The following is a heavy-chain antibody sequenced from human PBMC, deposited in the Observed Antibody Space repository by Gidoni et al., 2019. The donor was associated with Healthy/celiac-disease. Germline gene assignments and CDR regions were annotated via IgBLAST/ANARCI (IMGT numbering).Heavy chain of an antibody. D-gene: IGHD1-1*01. CDR3: ARVDWNDVGFGY. V-gene: IGHV3-21*01. Sequence: EWVSSISSSSSYIYYADSVKGRFTISRDNAKNSLYLQMNSLRAEDTAVYYCARVDWNDVGFGYWGQGTLVTVSS. CDR2: ISSSSSYI. J-gene: IGHJ4*02.